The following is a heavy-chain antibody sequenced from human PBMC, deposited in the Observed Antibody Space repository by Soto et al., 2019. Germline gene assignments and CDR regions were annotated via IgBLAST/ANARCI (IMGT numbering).Heavy chain of an antibody. J-gene: IGHJ6*02. CDR2: INHSGST. CDR1: DDSFTDYF. CDR3: ARAMREYSSSWYEGGYYYYGMDV. D-gene: IGHD6-13*01. Sequence: SDTVSLTCVVYDDSFTDYFWTLIRKPPGKGLEWIGEINHSGSTNYNPSLKSRVTISVDTSKNQFSLKLSSVTAADTAVYYCARAMREYSSSWYEGGYYYYGMDVWGQGTTVTVSS. V-gene: IGHV4-34*01.